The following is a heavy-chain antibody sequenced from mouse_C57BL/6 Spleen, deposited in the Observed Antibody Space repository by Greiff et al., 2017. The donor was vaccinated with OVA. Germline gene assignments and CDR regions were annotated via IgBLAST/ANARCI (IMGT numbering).Heavy chain of an antibody. CDR2: IYPRSGNT. CDR1: GYTFTSYG. J-gene: IGHJ2*01. CDR3: ARFITTVVAEYFDY. D-gene: IGHD1-1*01. Sequence: VNLVESGAELARPGASVKLSCKASGYTFTSYGISWVKQRTGQGLEWIGEIYPRSGNTYYNEKFKGKATLTADKSSSTAYMELRSLTSEDSAVYFCARFITTVVAEYFDYWGQGTTLTVSS. V-gene: IGHV1-81*01.